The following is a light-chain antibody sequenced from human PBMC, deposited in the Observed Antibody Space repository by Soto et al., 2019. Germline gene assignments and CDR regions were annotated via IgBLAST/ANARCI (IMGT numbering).Light chain of an antibody. V-gene: IGKV1-27*01. J-gene: IGKJ1*01. CDR2: VAS. Sequence: DIQMTQSPSSLSASVGDRVTITCRASQGISNYLAWYQQHPGKVPKLLIYVASTLQSGVPSRFSRSGSGTDFTLTISSLQPEDVATYYCQKYNSAPWTFGQGTKVEIK. CDR1: QGISNY. CDR3: QKYNSAPWT.